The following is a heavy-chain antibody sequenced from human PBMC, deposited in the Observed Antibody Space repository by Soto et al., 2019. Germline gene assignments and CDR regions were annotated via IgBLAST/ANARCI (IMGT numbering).Heavy chain of an antibody. CDR3: XRXLFLDY. D-gene: IGHD3-3*01. J-gene: IGHJ4*02. CDR1: GFTFSNYW. Sequence: SLRLSCATSGFTFSNYWMHWVRQAPGKGPVWVSRINEDESNTNYADSVKGRFTISRDNAKNTLYLQMNSLRAEDTAVYYXXRXLFLDYWGQGTRVTVS. CDR2: INEDESNT. V-gene: IGHV3-74*01.